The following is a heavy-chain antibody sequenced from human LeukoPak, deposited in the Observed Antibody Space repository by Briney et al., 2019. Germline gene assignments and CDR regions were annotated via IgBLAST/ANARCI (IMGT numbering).Heavy chain of an antibody. Sequence: GGSLRLSCAASGFTVSNNYMSWVRQAPGKGLEWVSVIYSGDNTYYVESVKGRFTISRDNSKNTLFLQMNRLRAEDTAVYYCARGITFGGVIVTSYYFDYWGQGTLVTVSS. CDR3: ARGITFGGVIVTSYYFDY. D-gene: IGHD3-16*02. J-gene: IGHJ4*02. CDR1: GFTVSNNY. CDR2: IYSGDNT. V-gene: IGHV3-66*01.